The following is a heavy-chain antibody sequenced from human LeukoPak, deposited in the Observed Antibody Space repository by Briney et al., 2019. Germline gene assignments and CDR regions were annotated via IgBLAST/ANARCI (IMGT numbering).Heavy chain of an antibody. CDR1: GGTFSSYA. CDR3: ARARIAAAGTYFDY. CDR2: IIPIFGTA. V-gene: IGHV1-69*13. Sequence: ASVKVSCKASGGTFSSYAIRWVRQAPGQGLEWMGGIIPIFGTASYAQKFQGRVTITADESTSTAYMELSSLRSEDTAVYYCARARIAAAGTYFDYWGQGTLVTVSS. J-gene: IGHJ4*02. D-gene: IGHD6-13*01.